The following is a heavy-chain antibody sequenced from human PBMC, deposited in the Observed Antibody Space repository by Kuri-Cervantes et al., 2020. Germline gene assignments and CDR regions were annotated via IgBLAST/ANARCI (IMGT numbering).Heavy chain of an antibody. CDR1: GFTFSSYA. CDR3: AAKNLDAFDI. V-gene: IGHV3-53*04. CDR2: IYSGGST. J-gene: IGHJ3*02. Sequence: GESLKISCAASGFTFSSYAMHWVRQAPGKGLEWVAVIYSGGSTYYADSVKGRFTISRHNSKNTLYLQMNSLRAEDTAVYYCAAKNLDAFDIWGQGTTVTVSS.